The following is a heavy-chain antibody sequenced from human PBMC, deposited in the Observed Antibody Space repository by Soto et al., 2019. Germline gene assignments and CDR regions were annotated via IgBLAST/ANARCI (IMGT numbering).Heavy chain of an antibody. J-gene: IGHJ6*02. D-gene: IGHD6-19*01. CDR3: TRHDAVAVIRHGMAV. Sequence: QVQLQESGPGLVKPSETLSLTCTVSGGSVNNYYWSWIRQPPGKGLEWIGYIFYLGNTIYNPSLKSRVTMLVDTSKNQFSLELTSMTAADTAVYHCTRHDAVAVIRHGMAVWGQGTTVTVSS. CDR1: GGSVNNYY. CDR2: IFYLGNT. V-gene: IGHV4-59*02.